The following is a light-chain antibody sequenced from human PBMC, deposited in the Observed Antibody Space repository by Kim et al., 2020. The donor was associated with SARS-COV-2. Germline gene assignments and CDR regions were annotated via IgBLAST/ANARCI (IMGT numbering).Light chain of an antibody. CDR3: GAWDSSLSVWL. CDR2: DND. V-gene: IGLV1-51*01. Sequence: QKVTISCSGSSSNIGNNFIFWYQQLPGTAPKLLIYDNDKRPSGIPDRFSGSKSGTSATLGITGLQTGDEADYYCGAWDSSLSVWLFGGGTQLTVL. CDR1: SSNIGNNF. J-gene: IGLJ3*02.